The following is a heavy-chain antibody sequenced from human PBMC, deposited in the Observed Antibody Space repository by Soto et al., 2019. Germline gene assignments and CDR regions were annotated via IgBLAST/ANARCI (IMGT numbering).Heavy chain of an antibody. Sequence: EVQLVQSGAEVKKPGESLRISCKGSGYSFTSYWISWVRQMPGKGLEWMGRIDPSDSYTNYSPSLQGHVTISADKSISTAYVQWSSLKASDTAMYYCARRQWPSLDAFDIWGQGTMVTVSS. J-gene: IGHJ3*02. D-gene: IGHD6-19*01. CDR2: IDPSDSYT. CDR1: GYSFTSYW. CDR3: ARRQWPSLDAFDI. V-gene: IGHV5-10-1*01.